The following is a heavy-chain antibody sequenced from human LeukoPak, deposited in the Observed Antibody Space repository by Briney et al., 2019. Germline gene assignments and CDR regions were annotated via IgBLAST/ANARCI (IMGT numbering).Heavy chain of an antibody. V-gene: IGHV3-7*01. CDR1: GFTFSSYG. J-gene: IGHJ4*02. D-gene: IGHD1-26*01. CDR2: IKQDGSEI. Sequence: PGGSLRLSCAASGFTFSSYGMSWVRQAPGKGPEWVANIKQDGSEIYNVDSVKGRFTISRDNAKNSLYLQLNSLRAEDTAVYYCARDKAVGPTLLDYWGQGTLVTVSS. CDR3: ARDKAVGPTLLDY.